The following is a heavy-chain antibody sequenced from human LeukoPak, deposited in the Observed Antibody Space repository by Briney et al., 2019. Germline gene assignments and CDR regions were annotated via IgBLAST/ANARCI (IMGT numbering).Heavy chain of an antibody. D-gene: IGHD1-26*01. Sequence: GGSLRLSCAASGFTFSSYAMHWVRQAPGKGLEWVSTISGGGGSTYYADSVKGRFTISRDNSKNTLYLQVNSLRVEDTAVYYCAKGGKWDVTPFDYWGQGTLVTVSS. J-gene: IGHJ4*02. CDR2: ISGGGGST. CDR3: AKGGKWDVTPFDY. CDR1: GFTFSSYA. V-gene: IGHV3-23*01.